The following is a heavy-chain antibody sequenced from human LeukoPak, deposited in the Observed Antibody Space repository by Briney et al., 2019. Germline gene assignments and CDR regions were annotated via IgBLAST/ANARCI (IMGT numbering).Heavy chain of an antibody. D-gene: IGHD3-22*01. J-gene: IGHJ4*02. V-gene: IGHV4-59*08. Sequence: SETLSLTCTVSGGSISSYYWSWIRQPPGKGLEWIGYIYYSGSTNYNPSLKSQVTISVDTSKNQFSLKLSSVTAADTAVYYCARQLSYYYDSSGYYGYYFDYWGQGTLVTVSS. CDR2: IYYSGST. CDR1: GGSISSYY. CDR3: ARQLSYYYDSSGYYGYYFDY.